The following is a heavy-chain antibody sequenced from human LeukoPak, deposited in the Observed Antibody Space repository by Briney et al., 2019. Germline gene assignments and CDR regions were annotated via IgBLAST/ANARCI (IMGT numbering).Heavy chain of an antibody. Sequence: GRSLRLSCAASGFSFSVYGMHWVRQPPGKGLEWVAVIWSDGSNKYYEESVKGRFTISRDNSKNTLYLQMNSLRAEDTAVYYCARGIYSGYHYFDNWGQGTLVTVYS. CDR3: ARGIYSGYHYFDN. CDR2: IWSDGSNK. J-gene: IGHJ4*02. V-gene: IGHV3-33*01. CDR1: GFSFSVYG. D-gene: IGHD5-12*01.